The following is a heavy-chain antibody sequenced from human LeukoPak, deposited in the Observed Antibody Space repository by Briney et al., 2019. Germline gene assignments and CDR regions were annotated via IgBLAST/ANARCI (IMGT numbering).Heavy chain of an antibody. V-gene: IGHV4-34*01. CDR1: GGSFSGYY. D-gene: IGHD5-12*01. J-gene: IGHJ4*02. CDR2: INHSGGT. Sequence: SETLSLTCAVYGGSFSGYYWTWIRQPPGKGLEWIGEINHSGGTNYNPSLKSRVTISVDTSKNQFSLKLSSVTAADTAVYYCARWVATPRGYFDYWGQGTLVTVSS. CDR3: ARWVATPRGYFDY.